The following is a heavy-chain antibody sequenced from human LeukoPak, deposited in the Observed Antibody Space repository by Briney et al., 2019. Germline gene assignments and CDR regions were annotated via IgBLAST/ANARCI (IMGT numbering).Heavy chain of an antibody. CDR3: ARGIRFLXXXXXYYFDY. Sequence: PSETLSLTCTVSGGSISTYYWSWIRQPPGKGLEWIGXIYYSGSTNYNPSLKSRVTISVDTSKNQFSLKLSSVTAADTAVYYCARGIRFLXXXXXYYFDYWGQGTLVTVSS. D-gene: IGHD3-3*01. V-gene: IGHV4-59*01. CDR1: GGSISTYY. J-gene: IGHJ4*02. CDR2: IYYSGST.